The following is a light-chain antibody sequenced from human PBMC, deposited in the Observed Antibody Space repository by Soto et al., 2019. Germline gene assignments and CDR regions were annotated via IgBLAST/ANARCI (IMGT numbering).Light chain of an antibody. J-gene: IGKJ4*01. CDR3: QQRYNWPLT. V-gene: IGKV3D-20*02. Sequence: EIVLTQSPGTLSLSPGQRATLSCRASQSVSSSSLAWYQQRPGQAPRLLIYGASRRATGIPDRFSGSGSGTDFTLTISGLEPEDFALYYCQQRYNWPLTFGGGTKVDIE. CDR2: GAS. CDR1: QSVSSSS.